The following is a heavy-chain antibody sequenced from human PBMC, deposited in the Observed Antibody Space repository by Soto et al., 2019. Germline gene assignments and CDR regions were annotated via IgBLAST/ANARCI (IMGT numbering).Heavy chain of an antibody. CDR2: IKQDGSEK. CDR1: GFTFSSYW. V-gene: IGHV3-7*01. Sequence: GGSLRLSCAASGFTFSSYWMSWVRQAPGKGLEWVANIKQDGSEKYYVDSVKGRFTISRDNSKNTLYLQMDSLRVEDTALYYCSRDLRLSRRGYDLEQSPAYWGRGTLVTVSS. J-gene: IGHJ4*02. D-gene: IGHD5-12*01. CDR3: SRDLRLSRRGYDLEQSPAY.